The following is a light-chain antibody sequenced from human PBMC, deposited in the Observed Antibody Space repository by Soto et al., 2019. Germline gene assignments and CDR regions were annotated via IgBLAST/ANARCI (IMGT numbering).Light chain of an antibody. CDR1: QGISSY. V-gene: IGKV1-9*01. CDR3: QQLNSYPLT. CDR2: AAS. Sequence: IQLTQSPSSLSASVGDRVTITCRASQGISSYLAWYQQKPGKAPKLLIYAASTLQSGVPSRFSGSGSGTDFTLTISSLQPENFASDSCQQLNSYPLTFGGGTKVDIK. J-gene: IGKJ4*01.